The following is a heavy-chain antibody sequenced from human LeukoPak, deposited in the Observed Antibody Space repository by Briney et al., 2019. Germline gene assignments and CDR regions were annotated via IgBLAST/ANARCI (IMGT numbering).Heavy chain of an antibody. Sequence: PGGSLRLSCAASGFTVIDYAMNWVRQAPGKGLEWVSYISSSGSTIYYADSVKGRFTISRDNAKNSLYLQMNSLRAEDTAVYYCARGGTLEYFQHWGQGTLVTVSS. J-gene: IGHJ1*01. CDR2: ISSSGSTI. CDR3: ARGGTLEYFQH. V-gene: IGHV3-48*03. CDR1: GFTVIDYA.